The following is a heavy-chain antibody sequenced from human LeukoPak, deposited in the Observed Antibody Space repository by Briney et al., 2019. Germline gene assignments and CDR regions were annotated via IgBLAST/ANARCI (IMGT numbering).Heavy chain of an antibody. CDR3: ARYSGSYYYPPAWDL. CDR2: TSTSGGSA. Sequence: SGGSLRLSCAASGFTFSNNAMSWVRQAPGKGLEWVSATSTSGGSAYYAGSVKGRFTISRDNSKNTLYLQMDSLRADDTAVYYCARYSGSYYYPPAWDLWGQGTLVTVSS. D-gene: IGHD1-26*01. V-gene: IGHV3-23*01. CDR1: GFTFSNNA. J-gene: IGHJ4*02.